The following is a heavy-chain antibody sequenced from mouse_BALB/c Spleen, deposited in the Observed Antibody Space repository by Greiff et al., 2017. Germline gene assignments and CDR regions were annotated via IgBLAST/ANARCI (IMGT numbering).Heavy chain of an antibody. Sequence: DVHLEEPGGDLVKPGGSLKLSCAASGFTFSSYGMTWVRQTPDKRLEWVATISSGGSYTYYPDSVKGRVTFSRDNANNTLYLQMSSLTTEDTAMYFYARHPPYDDDPYYFDYWGQGTTLTVSA. CDR1: GFTFSSYG. CDR2: ISSGGSYT. D-gene: IGHD2-4*01. CDR3: ARHPPYDDDPYYFDY. V-gene: IGHV5-6*01. J-gene: IGHJ2*01.